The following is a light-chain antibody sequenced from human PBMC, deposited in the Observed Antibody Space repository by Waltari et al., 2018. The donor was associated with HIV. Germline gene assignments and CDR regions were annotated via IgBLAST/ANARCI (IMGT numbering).Light chain of an antibody. Sequence: QSVLTQPPSVSGAPGQRVTISCTGSSSNIGAGYDVHWYEQLPGAAPKLLIYGNRQRRPGVPDRFSGSKSGTSASLAITGLQAEDEADYYCQSYDSALSGGVFGGGTKLTVL. V-gene: IGLV1-40*01. J-gene: IGLJ3*02. CDR3: QSYDSALSGGV. CDR2: GNR. CDR1: SSNIGAGYD.